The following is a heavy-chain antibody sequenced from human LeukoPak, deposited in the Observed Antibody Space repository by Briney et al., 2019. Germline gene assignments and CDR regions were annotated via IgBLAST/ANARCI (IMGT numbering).Heavy chain of an antibody. J-gene: IGHJ6*02. D-gene: IGHD6-19*01. CDR2: ISYDGSNK. CDR3: AKDRIAVAGHVRGWYYYYGMDV. CDR1: GFSFSSYG. Sequence: GGSLRLSCAASGFSFSSYGMHWVRQAPGKGLEWVAVISYDGSNKYYADSVKGRFTISRDNSKNTLYLQMNSLRAEDTAVYYCAKDRIAVAGHVRGWYYYYGMDVWGQGTTVTVSS. V-gene: IGHV3-30*18.